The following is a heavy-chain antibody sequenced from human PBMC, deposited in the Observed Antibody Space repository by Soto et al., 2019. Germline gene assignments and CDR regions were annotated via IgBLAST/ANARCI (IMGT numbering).Heavy chain of an antibody. Sequence: GGSLRLSCAASGFTFSNSPMTWVRQPPGKGLEWVSSISGSVGGNTYYADSVRGRFTISRDNSRNTLYLQMNSLRAEDTAVYYCAKISIGAGCDYWGQGTLVTVSS. CDR2: ISGSVGGNT. J-gene: IGHJ4*02. CDR3: AKISIGAGCDY. CDR1: GFTFSNSP. D-gene: IGHD3-9*01. V-gene: IGHV3-23*01.